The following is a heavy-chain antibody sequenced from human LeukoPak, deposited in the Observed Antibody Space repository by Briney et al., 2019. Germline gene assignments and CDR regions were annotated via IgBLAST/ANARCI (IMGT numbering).Heavy chain of an antibody. CDR1: GYTFTDYY. CDR3: ARDVTETMTTDF. D-gene: IGHD1-1*01. Sequence: ASVKVSCKASGYTFTDYYMHWVRQAPGQGLEWMGWINPNSGDTNYAQKFQGRVTMTRDTYIRTAYMEVSRLKSGDTGVYYCARDVTETMTTDFWGEGTLVTVSS. J-gene: IGHJ4*02. V-gene: IGHV1-2*02. CDR2: INPNSGDT.